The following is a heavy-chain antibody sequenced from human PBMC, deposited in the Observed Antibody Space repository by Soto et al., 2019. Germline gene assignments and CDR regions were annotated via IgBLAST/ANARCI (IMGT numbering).Heavy chain of an antibody. Sequence: QVQLVQSGAEVKKPGSSVKVSCKASGGTFSSYSISWVRQAPGQGLEWMGRIIPILGIANYAQKFQGRVTITADKSTSTAYMELSSLRSEDTAVYYCASHTPGIAAAGTFYYYYGMDVWGQGTTVTVSS. J-gene: IGHJ6*02. CDR2: IIPILGIA. CDR1: GGTFSSYS. CDR3: ASHTPGIAAAGTFYYYYGMDV. D-gene: IGHD6-13*01. V-gene: IGHV1-69*02.